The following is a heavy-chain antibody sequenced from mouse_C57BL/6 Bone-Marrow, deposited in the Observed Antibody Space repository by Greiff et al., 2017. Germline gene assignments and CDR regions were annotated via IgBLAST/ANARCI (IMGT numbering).Heavy chain of an antibody. CDR1: GYTFTSYW. J-gene: IGHJ4*01. CDR2: INPSNGGT. V-gene: IGHV1-53*01. CDR3: ARSSNYCYYYAMDD. D-gene: IGHD2-5*01. Sequence: VQLQQPGTELVKPGASVKLSCKASGYTFTSYWMHWVKPRPGQGLEWIGNINPSNGGTNSNEKFKSKATLTVDKSSSTAYMQLSSLTSEDSAVYYCARSSNYCYYYAMDDWGQGTSVTVSS.